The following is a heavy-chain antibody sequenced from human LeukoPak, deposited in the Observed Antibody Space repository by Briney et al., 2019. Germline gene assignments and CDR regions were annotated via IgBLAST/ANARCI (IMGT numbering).Heavy chain of an antibody. D-gene: IGHD3-3*01. J-gene: IGHJ3*02. CDR3: ARDLAEYDANAFYI. CDR1: GGSFSGYY. CDR2: FNYCGST. V-gene: IGHV4-34*01. Sequence: PSETLSLTCTVYGGSFSGYYWSWIRHPPGKGLEWFGDFNYCGSTNYNPSLKSRVPISVATSKNQFSFKLSSVTAAAPAAYYCARDLAEYDANAFYICGEGTIVTVSS.